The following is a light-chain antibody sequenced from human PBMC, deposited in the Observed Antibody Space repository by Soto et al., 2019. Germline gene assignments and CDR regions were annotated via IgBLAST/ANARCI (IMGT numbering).Light chain of an antibody. CDR3: QQANSFPRT. CDR2: SAS. Sequence: DIQMTQSPSSVSASVGDRVTITCRASQAISTWLAWYQQNPGKDPKLLIYSASNLQGGVPSRFSGSGSGTDFTLTLSSLQPEDFATYYCQQANSFPRTFGQGTKVEIK. V-gene: IGKV1D-12*01. CDR1: QAISTW. J-gene: IGKJ1*01.